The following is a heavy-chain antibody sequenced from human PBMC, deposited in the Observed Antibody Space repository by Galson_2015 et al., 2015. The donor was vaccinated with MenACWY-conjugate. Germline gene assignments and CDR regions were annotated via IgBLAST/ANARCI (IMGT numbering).Heavy chain of an antibody. D-gene: IGHD2-8*01. J-gene: IGHJ4*02. Sequence: SLRLSCAAAGFTFSSYAMNWVRQAPGKGLGWVSTIRGSGGSTYYADSVKGRFTISRDNSKNTLYLQMNSLRAEDTAVYYCAKGDIVLMVYAIKWGQGTLVTVSS. CDR1: GFTFSSYA. CDR2: IRGSGGST. V-gene: IGHV3-23*01. CDR3: AKGDIVLMVYAIK.